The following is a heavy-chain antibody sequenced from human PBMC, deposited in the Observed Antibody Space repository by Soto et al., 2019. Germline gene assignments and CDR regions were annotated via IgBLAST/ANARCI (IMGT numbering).Heavy chain of an antibody. CDR2: ISNSGST. J-gene: IGHJ5*02. D-gene: IGHD2-15*01. V-gene: IGHV4-59*01. CDR1: GGSISSYY. Sequence: SETLSLTCIVSGGSISSYYWSWIRQPPEKGLEFIGYISNSGSTYYNPSLKSRVTVSVDTSKNHFSLKLSSVTAADTAIYFCARGVVLIPSTPNWFDPWGQGTLVTVSS. CDR3: ARGVVLIPSTPNWFDP.